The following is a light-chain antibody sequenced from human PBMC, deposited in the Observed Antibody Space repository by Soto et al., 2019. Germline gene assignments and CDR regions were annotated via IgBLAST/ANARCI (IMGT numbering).Light chain of an antibody. CDR1: QGIRNY. CDR2: AAS. J-gene: IGKJ3*01. CDR3: QKYSSVPV. V-gene: IGKV1-27*01. Sequence: DIQMTQSPTSLSASVGDRVTITCRASQGIRNYVAWYQQIPWKAPKLLIYAASTLQSGVPSRFSGSGSGTDVTLNISGLQPEVVATYSCQKYSSVPVFGPGTKVEIK.